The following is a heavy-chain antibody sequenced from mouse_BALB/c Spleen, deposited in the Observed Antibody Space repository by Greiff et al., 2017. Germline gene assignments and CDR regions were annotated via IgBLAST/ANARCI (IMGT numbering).Heavy chain of an antibody. Sequence: EVKLMESGGGLVKPGGSLKLSCAASGFTFSSYAMSWVRQTPEKRLEWVASISSGGSTYYPDSVKGRFTISRDNARNILYLQMSSLRSEDTAMYYCARGGMEAYDYHGGGYFDYWGQGTTLTVSS. V-gene: IGHV5-6-5*01. CDR1: GFTFSSYA. J-gene: IGHJ2*01. CDR3: ARGGMEAYDYHGGGYFDY. CDR2: ISSGGST. D-gene: IGHD2-4*01.